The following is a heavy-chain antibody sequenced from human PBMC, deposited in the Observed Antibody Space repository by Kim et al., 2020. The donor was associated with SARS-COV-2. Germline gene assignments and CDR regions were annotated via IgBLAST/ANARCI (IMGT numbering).Heavy chain of an antibody. CDR3: AKLPSRSSASFDN. V-gene: IGHV3-23*01. D-gene: IGHD6-13*01. J-gene: IGHJ4*02. Sequence: YADSRKGPFTITRDKSKSTVYLQMNSLRADDTAVYYCAKLPSRSSASFDNWGQGTLVTVSS.